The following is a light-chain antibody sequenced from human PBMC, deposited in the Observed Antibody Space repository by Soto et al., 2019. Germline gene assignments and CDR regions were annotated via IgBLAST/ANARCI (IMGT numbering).Light chain of an antibody. V-gene: IGKV3-15*01. CDR3: QQYSDWYT. Sequence: EIVMTQSPVTLSVSPGERVTLSCRASQSVNSNLAWYQQKPGQAPRLLIYGASTRATGIPARFSGSGSGTEFTLTISSLQSEDFAVYYCQQYSDWYTFGQGTKLEIK. CDR2: GAS. CDR1: QSVNSN. J-gene: IGKJ2*01.